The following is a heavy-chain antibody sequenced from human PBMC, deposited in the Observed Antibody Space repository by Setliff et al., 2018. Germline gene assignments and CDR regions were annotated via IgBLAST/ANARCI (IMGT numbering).Heavy chain of an antibody. Sequence: ASVKVSCKASGYTFTNYGINWVRQAPGQGLEWMGWISAYAQKFQGRVTMTADTPTSTAYMELSSLRAEDTAVYYCASPHRGGSYYDGFDIWGQGTMVTVSS. CDR2: ISA. D-gene: IGHD1-26*01. J-gene: IGHJ3*02. CDR1: GYTFTNYG. CDR3: ASPHRGGSYYDGFDI. V-gene: IGHV1-18*04.